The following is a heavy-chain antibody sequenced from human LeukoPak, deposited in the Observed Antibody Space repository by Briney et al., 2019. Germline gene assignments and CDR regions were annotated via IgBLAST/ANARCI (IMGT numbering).Heavy chain of an antibody. CDR3: ARDRVYDYIWGSYRYKGGFFDH. Sequence: ASVKVSCKASGYTFTGYYMHWVRQAPGQGPEWMGIMNPSGGSTTYAQKFQGRVTMTRDTSTSTLYMELSSLRSEDTAVCYCARDRVYDYIWGSYRYKGGFFDHWGQGTLVTVSS. D-gene: IGHD3-16*02. J-gene: IGHJ4*02. CDR1: GYTFTGYY. CDR2: MNPSGGST. V-gene: IGHV1-46*01.